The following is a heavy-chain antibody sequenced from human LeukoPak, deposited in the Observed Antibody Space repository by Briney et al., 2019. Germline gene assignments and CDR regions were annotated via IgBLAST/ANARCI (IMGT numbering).Heavy chain of an antibody. V-gene: IGHV4-39*01. CDR2: IYYSGST. J-gene: IGHJ4*02. CDR1: GGSISSSSYY. CDR3: ATLLIAGSLADY. Sequence: SETLSLTCTVSGGSISSSSYYWGWIRQPPGKGLEWIGSIYYSGSTYYNPSLKSRVTISVDTSKNQFSLKLSSVTVADTAVYYCATLLIAGSLADYWGQGTLVTVSS. D-gene: IGHD6-13*01.